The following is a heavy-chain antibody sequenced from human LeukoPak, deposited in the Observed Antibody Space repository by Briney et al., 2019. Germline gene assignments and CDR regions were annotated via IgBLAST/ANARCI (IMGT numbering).Heavy chain of an antibody. CDR1: GFTFSNYS. CDR3: ARTGRSIVGAEVNWFDP. CDR2: ISGSTSYI. D-gene: IGHD1-26*01. Sequence: PGGSLRLSCAASGFTFSNYSMNWVRQAPGKGLEWVSSISGSTSYIYYADSVKGRFTISRDNAKNSLYLQMNSLRAEDTAVYYCARTGRSIVGAEVNWFDPWGQGTLVTVSS. V-gene: IGHV3-21*01. J-gene: IGHJ5*02.